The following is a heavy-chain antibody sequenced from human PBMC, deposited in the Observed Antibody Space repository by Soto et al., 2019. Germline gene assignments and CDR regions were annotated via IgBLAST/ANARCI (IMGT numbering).Heavy chain of an antibody. D-gene: IGHD3-16*01. Sequence: QVRLQESGPGLVKPSEPVSLTCDVSSVSITRSNWWTWVRQPPVKGLEWIGKISHSGTVNYNATLRSRVIISVDKPKNQLSLKLMSVTAADTAVYYCARDYDGFAYWGQGILVTVSS. CDR3: ARDYDGFAY. V-gene: IGHV4-4*02. J-gene: IGHJ4*02. CDR1: SVSITRSNW. CDR2: ISHSGTV.